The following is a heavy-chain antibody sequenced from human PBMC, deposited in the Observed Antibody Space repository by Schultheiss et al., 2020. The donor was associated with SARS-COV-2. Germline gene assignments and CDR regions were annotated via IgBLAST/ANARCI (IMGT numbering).Heavy chain of an antibody. CDR1: GFTFSSYE. Sequence: GESLKISCAASGFTFSSYEMNWVRQAPGKGLEWVSYISSSGSTIYYADSVKGRFTISRDNSKNTLYLQMNSLRAEDTAVYYCAKVGFWSGYSNFDYWGQGTLVTVSS. J-gene: IGHJ4*02. D-gene: IGHD3-3*01. CDR3: AKVGFWSGYSNFDY. V-gene: IGHV3-48*03. CDR2: ISSSGSTI.